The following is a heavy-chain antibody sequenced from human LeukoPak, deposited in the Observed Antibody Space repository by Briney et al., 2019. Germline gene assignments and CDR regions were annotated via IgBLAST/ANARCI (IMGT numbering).Heavy chain of an antibody. CDR1: GGSISSYY. V-gene: IGHV4-59*01. Sequence: PSETLSLTCTVSGGSISSYYWSWIRQPPGKGLEWIGYIYYSGSTNYNPSLKSRVTISVDTSKNQFSLKLSSVTAADTAVYYCARGPYSSGGHYFDYWGQGTLVTVSS. D-gene: IGHD6-19*01. J-gene: IGHJ4*02. CDR2: IYYSGST. CDR3: ARGPYSSGGHYFDY.